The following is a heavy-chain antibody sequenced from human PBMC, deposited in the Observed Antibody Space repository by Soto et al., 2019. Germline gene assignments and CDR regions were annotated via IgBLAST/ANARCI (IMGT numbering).Heavy chain of an antibody. V-gene: IGHV3-33*06. CDR3: AKTLAVAAEAYYYYYMDV. CDR2: IWYDGSNK. J-gene: IGHJ6*03. D-gene: IGHD6-19*01. Sequence: GGSLRLSCAASGFTFSSYGMHWVRQAPGKGLEWVAVIWYDGSNKYYAESLKGRFTTSGDNSKNTLYLQMNCLIAEDKAVYYCAKTLAVAAEAYYYYYMDVWGKGTTVTVSS. CDR1: GFTFSSYG.